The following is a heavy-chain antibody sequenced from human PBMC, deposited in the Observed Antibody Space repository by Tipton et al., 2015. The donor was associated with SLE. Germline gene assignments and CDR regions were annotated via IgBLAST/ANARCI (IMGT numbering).Heavy chain of an antibody. D-gene: IGHD3-22*01. CDR1: GFIFSSFA. J-gene: IGHJ4*02. Sequence: SLRLSCAASGFIFSSFALHWVRQAPGKGLEWVAVISSDGSKRYYADSVRGRFTISRDAPKKTLFLQMNSLRAEDTALYYCSLDSSGAAGDGFDYWGQGTLVTVSS. CDR3: SLDSSGAAGDGFDY. CDR2: ISSDGSKR. V-gene: IGHV3-30*04.